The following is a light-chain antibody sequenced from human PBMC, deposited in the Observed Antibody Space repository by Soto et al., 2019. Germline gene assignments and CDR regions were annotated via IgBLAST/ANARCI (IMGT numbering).Light chain of an antibody. CDR3: QQYGSSPRT. CDR1: QSVSGSS. CDR2: GAS. V-gene: IGKV3-20*01. J-gene: IGKJ1*01. Sequence: EIVLTQSPGTLSLSPGERATLSCRASQSVSGSSLAWYQQKPGQAPRLLIYGASSRATGIPDRFSGSGSGTDFTLTISRLEPEDFAVYYCQQYGSSPRTFGQGTKVEIK.